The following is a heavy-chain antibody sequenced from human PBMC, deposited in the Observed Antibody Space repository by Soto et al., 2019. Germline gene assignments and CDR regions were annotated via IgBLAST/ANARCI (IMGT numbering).Heavy chain of an antibody. D-gene: IGHD6-13*01. J-gene: IGHJ3*02. CDR2: TYYRSKWYN. CDR3: ARDMPNVYSSNFHAFDI. V-gene: IGHV6-1*01. Sequence: DSVSSNSAAWNWIRQSPSRGIEWLGRTYYRSKWYNDYAVSVKSRITINPDTSKNQFSLQLNSVTPEDTAVYYCARDMPNVYSSNFHAFDIWGQGTMVTVSS. CDR1: DSVSSNSAA.